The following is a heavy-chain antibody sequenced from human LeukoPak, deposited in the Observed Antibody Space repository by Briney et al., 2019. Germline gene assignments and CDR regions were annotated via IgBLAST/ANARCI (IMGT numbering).Heavy chain of an antibody. CDR3: ARAKYCSSTSCYGNWFDP. CDR2: INPNSGGT. V-gene: IGHV1-2*04. CDR1: GYTFTGYY. J-gene: IGHJ5*02. D-gene: IGHD2-2*01. Sequence: VKVSCKASGYTFTGYYMHWVRQAPGQGLEWMGWINPNSGGTNYAQKFQGWVTMTRDTSISTAYMELSRLRSDDTAVYYCARAKYCSSTSCYGNWFDPWGQGTLVTVSS.